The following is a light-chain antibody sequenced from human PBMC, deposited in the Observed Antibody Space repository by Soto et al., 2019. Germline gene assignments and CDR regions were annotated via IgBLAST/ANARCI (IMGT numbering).Light chain of an antibody. CDR1: SSYIGPYDH. CDR2: TVS. J-gene: IGLJ1*01. V-gene: IGLV2-11*01. CDR3: SSYAVISIYV. Sequence: QSALTQPRSVSGSPGQSVTISCTRTSSYIGPYDHVAWYQQHQGKAPKLIIFTVSKRPSGDPYRFSGSKSGNTASLTISGLNAEEEADDYCSSYAVISIYVFETGTKVTV.